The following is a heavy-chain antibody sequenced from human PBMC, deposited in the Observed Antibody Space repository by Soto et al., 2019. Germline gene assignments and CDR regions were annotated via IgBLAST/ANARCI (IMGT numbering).Heavy chain of an antibody. V-gene: IGHV1-18*01. Sequence: GASVKVSCKASGYTFTSYGISWVRQAPGQGLEWMGWISAYNGNTNYAQKLQGRVTMTTDTSTSTAYMELRSLRSDDTAVYYCARSKTYYDFWSGYYDKDPFDYWGQGPLVTVSS. CDR1: GYTFTSYG. CDR2: ISAYNGNT. CDR3: ARSKTYYDFWSGYYDKDPFDY. D-gene: IGHD3-3*01. J-gene: IGHJ4*02.